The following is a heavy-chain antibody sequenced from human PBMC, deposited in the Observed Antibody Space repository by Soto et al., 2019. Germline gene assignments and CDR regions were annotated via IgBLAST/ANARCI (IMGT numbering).Heavy chain of an antibody. V-gene: IGHV1-24*01. Sequence: ASVKVSCKVSGYTLTELSMHWVRQAPGKGLEWMGGFDPEDGETIYAQKFQGRVTMTEDTSTDTAYMELSSLRSEDTAVYYCARDLPGALYGSGTKSGGYHYGMDVWGQGTTVTVSS. CDR3: ARDLPGALYGSGTKSGGYHYGMDV. D-gene: IGHD3-10*01. CDR1: GYTLTELS. J-gene: IGHJ6*02. CDR2: FDPEDGET.